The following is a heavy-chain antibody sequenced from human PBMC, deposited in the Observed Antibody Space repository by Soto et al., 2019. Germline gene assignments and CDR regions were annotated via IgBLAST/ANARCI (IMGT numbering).Heavy chain of an antibody. Sequence: QVQLVESGGGVVQPGRSLRLSCAASGFTFSDYAMHWVRQAPGKGLEWVADISYDGSNKYYADSVKGRFTISRDNSNKKMYLQMNSPRAEDTCVYYWVRDVSGCGGDPWGQGTLVSVSS. CDR3: VRDVSGCGGDP. D-gene: IGHD3-10*01. CDR2: ISYDGSNK. J-gene: IGHJ5*02. V-gene: IGHV3-30-3*01. CDR1: GFTFSDYA.